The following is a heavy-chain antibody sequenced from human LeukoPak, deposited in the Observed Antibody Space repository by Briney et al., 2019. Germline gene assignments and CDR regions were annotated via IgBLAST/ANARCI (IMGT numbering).Heavy chain of an antibody. D-gene: IGHD3-10*01. J-gene: IGHJ4*02. CDR2: ISGSGGNT. CDR3: AKDSATYGRFDY. CDR1: GFTFSSYG. Sequence: GSLRLSCAASGFTFSSYGMSWVRQAPGKGLEWVSAISGSGGNTYYADPVKGRFSISRDNSKNTLYLQMNSLRAEDTAVYFCAKDSATYGRFDYWGQGSLVTVSS. V-gene: IGHV3-23*01.